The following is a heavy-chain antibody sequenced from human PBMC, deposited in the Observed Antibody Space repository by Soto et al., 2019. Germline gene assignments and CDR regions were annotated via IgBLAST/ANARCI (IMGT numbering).Heavy chain of an antibody. CDR1: GGSVTNHH. Sequence: QVQLQESGPGLVKPSETLSLTCTVSGGSVTNHHLSWIRQPPGKELEWMGYINYDGSTTYNPSLRSRVTMSLDTSNSQLSLKLSSVTAADTAVYYCATYLGGGGGRGYWGQGTLVTVSS. D-gene: IGHD2-21*01. V-gene: IGHV4-59*08. CDR3: ATYLGGGGGRGY. CDR2: INYDGST. J-gene: IGHJ4*02.